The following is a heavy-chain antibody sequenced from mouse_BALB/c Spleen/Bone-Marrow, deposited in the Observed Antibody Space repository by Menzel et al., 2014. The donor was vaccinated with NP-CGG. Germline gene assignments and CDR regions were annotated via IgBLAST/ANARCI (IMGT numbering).Heavy chain of an antibody. Sequence: EVQRVESGPDLVKPSQSLSLTCTVTGYSITSGYGWHWIRQFPGNKLEWMGYIHYSGSTNYNPSLKSRISLTRDASKNQFFLQLNSVTTEDTATYYCARFMTLYYAMDYWGQGTSVTVSS. J-gene: IGHJ4*01. CDR1: GYSITSGYG. V-gene: IGHV3-1*02. D-gene: IGHD1-1*01. CDR3: ARFMTLYYAMDY. CDR2: IHYSGST.